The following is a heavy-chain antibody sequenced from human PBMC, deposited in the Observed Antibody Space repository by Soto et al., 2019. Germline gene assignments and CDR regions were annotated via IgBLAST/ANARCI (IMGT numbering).Heavy chain of an antibody. J-gene: IGHJ4*02. CDR2: ISYDGSNK. CDR3: SWGVDPVLRFLEWLLPFDY. D-gene: IGHD3-3*01. CDR1: GFTFSSYA. Sequence: GGSLRLSCAASGFTFSSYAMHWVRQAPGKGLEWVAVISYDGSNKYYADSVKGRFTIPRDNSKNTLYLQMNSLRAEDTAVYYCSWGVDPVLRFLEWLLPFDYWGQGTLVTVSS. V-gene: IGHV3-30-3*01.